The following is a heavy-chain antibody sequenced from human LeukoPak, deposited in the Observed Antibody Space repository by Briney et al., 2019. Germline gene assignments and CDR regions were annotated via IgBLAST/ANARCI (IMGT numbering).Heavy chain of an antibody. Sequence: SETLSLTCAVYGGSFSGYYWSWIRQPPGKGLEWIGEINHSGSTNYNPSLKSRVTISVDKSKNQFSLKLSSVTAADTAVYYCARDNVVVPAARGMFDPWGQGTLVTVSS. CDR3: ARDNVVVPAARGMFDP. D-gene: IGHD2-2*01. CDR2: INHSGST. J-gene: IGHJ5*02. CDR1: GGSFSGYY. V-gene: IGHV4-34*01.